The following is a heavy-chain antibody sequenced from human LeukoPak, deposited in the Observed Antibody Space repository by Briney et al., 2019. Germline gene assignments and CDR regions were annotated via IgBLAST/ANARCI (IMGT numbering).Heavy chain of an antibody. CDR3: ARNSGWYFDAFDI. V-gene: IGHV1-3*01. D-gene: IGHD6-19*01. J-gene: IGHJ3*02. CDR2: INAGNGNT. Sequence: ASVKVSCKASGYTFTSYAMHWVRQAPGQRLEWMGWINAGNGNTKYSQKFQGRVTITADESTSTACMELSSLRSEDTAVYYCARNSGWYFDAFDIWGQGTMVTVSS. CDR1: GYTFTSYA.